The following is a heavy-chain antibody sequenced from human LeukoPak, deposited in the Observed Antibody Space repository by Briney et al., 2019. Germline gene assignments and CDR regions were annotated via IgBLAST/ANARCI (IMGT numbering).Heavy chain of an antibody. D-gene: IGHD6-6*01. Sequence: SVKVSCKASGGTFSSYAISWVRQAPGQGLEWMGGIIPIFGTANYAQKFQGRVTITTDESTSTAYMELSSLRSEDTAVYYCARGSAAPPYYYYYMDVWGKGTTVTVSS. J-gene: IGHJ6*03. V-gene: IGHV1-69*05. CDR3: ARGSAAPPYYYYYMDV. CDR1: GGTFSSYA. CDR2: IIPIFGTA.